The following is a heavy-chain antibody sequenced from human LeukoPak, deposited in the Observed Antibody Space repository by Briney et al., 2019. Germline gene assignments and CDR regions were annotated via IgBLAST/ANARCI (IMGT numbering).Heavy chain of an antibody. V-gene: IGHV3-21*01. D-gene: IGHD4-17*01. J-gene: IGHJ4*02. CDR3: AREGGDYVAPFDY. Sequence: GGSLRLSCAASGFTFSSYSMNWVRQAPGKGPEWVSSISSSSSYIYYADSVKGRFTISRDNAKNSLYLQMNSLRAEDTAVYYCAREGGDYVAPFDYWGQGTLVTVSS. CDR1: GFTFSSYS. CDR2: ISSSSSYI.